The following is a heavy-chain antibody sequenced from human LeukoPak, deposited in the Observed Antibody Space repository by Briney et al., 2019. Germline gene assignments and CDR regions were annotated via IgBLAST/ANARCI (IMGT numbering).Heavy chain of an antibody. J-gene: IGHJ4*02. V-gene: IGHV4-34*01. CDR2: INHSGST. CDR3: ARTDTAMVFPFDY. Sequence: SETLSLTCAVSGGSFSGYYWSWIRQPPGKGLEWIGEINHSGSTNYNPSLKSRVTISVDTSKNQFSLKLSSVTAADTAVYYCARTDTAMVFPFDYWGQGTLVTVSS. D-gene: IGHD5-18*01. CDR1: GGSFSGYY.